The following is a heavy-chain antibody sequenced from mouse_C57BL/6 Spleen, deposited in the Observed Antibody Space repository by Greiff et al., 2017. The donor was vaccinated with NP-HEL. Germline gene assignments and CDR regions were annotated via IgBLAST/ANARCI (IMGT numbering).Heavy chain of an antibody. D-gene: IGHD1-1*01. Sequence: VQVVESGAELARPGASVKMSCKASGYTFTSYTMHWVKQRPGQGLEWIGYINPSSGYTKYNQKFKDKATLTADKSSSTAYMQLSSLTSEDSAVYYCALITTVVGGHAMDYWGQGTSVTVSS. V-gene: IGHV1-4*01. J-gene: IGHJ4*01. CDR1: GYTFTSYT. CDR2: INPSSGYT. CDR3: ALITTVVGGHAMDY.